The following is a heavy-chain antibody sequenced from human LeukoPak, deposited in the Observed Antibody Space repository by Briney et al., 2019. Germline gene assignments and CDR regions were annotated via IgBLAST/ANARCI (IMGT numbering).Heavy chain of an antibody. D-gene: IGHD6-19*01. Sequence: PSETLSLTCTVSGGSISSYYWSWIRQPPGKGLEWIGYIYYSGTTNYNPSLKSRVTISVDTSKNQFSLKLSSVTTADTAVYYCARGGIAVAGGFDNWGQGTLVTVSS. V-gene: IGHV4-59*01. CDR1: GGSISSYY. CDR2: IYYSGTT. CDR3: ARGGIAVAGGFDN. J-gene: IGHJ4*02.